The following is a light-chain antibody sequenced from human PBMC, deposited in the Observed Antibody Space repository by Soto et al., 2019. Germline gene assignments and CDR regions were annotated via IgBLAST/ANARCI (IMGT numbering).Light chain of an antibody. CDR2: EVN. V-gene: IGLV2-14*01. Sequence: QSVLPQPASVSASPGQSITISCSGTSSDVGDNNYVSWYQQHPGKAPKLIIYEVNNRPSGVSNRFSGSKSGNTASLSISGLQAEDEADYYCGSFTSTSTLYVFGTGTKVTVL. CDR1: SSDVGDNNY. CDR3: GSFTSTSTLYV. J-gene: IGLJ1*01.